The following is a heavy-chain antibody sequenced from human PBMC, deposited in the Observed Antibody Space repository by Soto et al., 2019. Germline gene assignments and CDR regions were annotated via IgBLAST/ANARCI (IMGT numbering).Heavy chain of an antibody. J-gene: IGHJ4*02. CDR2: ISANGQGI. V-gene: IGHV3-23*01. CDR1: GFTFSTYA. D-gene: IGHD1-7*01. Sequence: GGSLRLSCAASGFTFSTYALSWVRQAPGKGLEWVSAISANGQGIHYADSVRGRFTISRDNSKNTIFLHMDSLRAEDTAVYYCAKDRNYPRDQFHYWGQGTLVTVSS. CDR3: AKDRNYPRDQFHY.